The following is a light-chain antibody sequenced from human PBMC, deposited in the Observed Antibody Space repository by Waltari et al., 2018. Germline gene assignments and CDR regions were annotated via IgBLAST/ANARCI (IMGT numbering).Light chain of an antibody. V-gene: IGLV1-44*01. CDR3: AAWDDRLAGVV. CDR2: NDN. CDR1: NFHIGVNP. Sequence: QSVSTQPPSASGTPGQSGTISCSGTNFHIGVNPVNWYQQLPGTAPNLLIYNDNQLPSGVPDRFSGSKSGTSASLAISGLQSEDEADYYCAAWDDRLAGVVFGCGTHLIVL. J-gene: IGLJ7*01.